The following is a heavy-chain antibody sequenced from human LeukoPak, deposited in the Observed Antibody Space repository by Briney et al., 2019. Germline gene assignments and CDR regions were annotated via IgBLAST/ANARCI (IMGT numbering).Heavy chain of an antibody. Sequence: SXTLSLTCTVSGGSISSYYWSWIRQPAGKGLEWIGRIYTSGSTNYNPSLKSRVTMSVDTSKNQFPLKLSSVTAADTAVYYCARDLGDSSGYYRYYYYYYYMDAWGKGTTVTVSS. CDR3: ARDLGDSSGYYRYYYYYYYMDA. CDR2: IYTSGST. J-gene: IGHJ6*03. CDR1: GGSISSYY. D-gene: IGHD3-22*01. V-gene: IGHV4-4*07.